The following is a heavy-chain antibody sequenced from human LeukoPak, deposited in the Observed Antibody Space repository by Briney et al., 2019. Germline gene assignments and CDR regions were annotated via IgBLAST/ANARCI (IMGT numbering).Heavy chain of an antibody. V-gene: IGHV1-69*05. CDR1: GGTFSSYA. CDR2: IIPIFGTA. D-gene: IGHD3-22*01. CDR3: ARATTLCYYDSSGIDAFDI. Sequence: SVKVSCKASGGTFSSYAISWVRQAPGQGLEWMGRIIPIFGTANYAQKFQGRVTITTDESTSTAYMELSSLRSEDTAVYYCARATTLCYYDSSGIDAFDIWGQGTMVTVSS. J-gene: IGHJ3*02.